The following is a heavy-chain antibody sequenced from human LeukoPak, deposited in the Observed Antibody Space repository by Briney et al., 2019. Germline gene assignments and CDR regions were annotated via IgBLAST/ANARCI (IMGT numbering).Heavy chain of an antibody. J-gene: IGHJ4*02. D-gene: IGHD6-19*01. V-gene: IGHV3-7*03. CDR1: GFTFRSPW. CDR3: ARDGGWHRFDY. CDR2: INENGSQK. Sequence: GGSLRLSCVESGFTFRSPWMAWLRQAPEKGLEWVANINENGSQKYYLGSVTGRFTISRDNAKNSLYLQMNSLSAEDTAMYYCARDGGWHRFDYWGQGTLVIVSS.